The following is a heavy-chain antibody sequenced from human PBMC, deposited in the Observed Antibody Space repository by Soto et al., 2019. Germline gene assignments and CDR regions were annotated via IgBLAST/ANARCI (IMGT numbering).Heavy chain of an antibody. Sequence: SSVKVSCKASGYTFTSYGISWLRQAPGQGLEWMGWISAYNGNTNYAQKLQGRVTMTTDTSTSTAYMELRSLRSDDTAVYYCARELSTIFGVVDAGGMDVWGQGTTVTVSS. D-gene: IGHD3-3*01. CDR3: ARELSTIFGVVDAGGMDV. CDR1: GYTFTSYG. J-gene: IGHJ6*02. CDR2: ISAYNGNT. V-gene: IGHV1-18*01.